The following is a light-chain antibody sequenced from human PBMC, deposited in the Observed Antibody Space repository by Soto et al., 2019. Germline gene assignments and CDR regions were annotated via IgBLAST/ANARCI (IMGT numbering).Light chain of an antibody. V-gene: IGKV1-39*01. CDR1: QSIKHY. CDR2: AAS. J-gene: IGKJ1*01. Sequence: DIQMTQSPPSLSASVGDRVTISCRTSQSIKHYLSWYQQKPGKAPKLLICAASTLQSGVPSRFIGSRSATDFTLTISSLQPDDFATYFCQQSFSTPQTFGQGTKVELK. CDR3: QQSFSTPQT.